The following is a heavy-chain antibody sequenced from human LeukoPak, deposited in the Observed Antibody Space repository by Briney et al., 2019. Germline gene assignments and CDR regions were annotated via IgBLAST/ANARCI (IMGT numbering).Heavy chain of an antibody. D-gene: IGHD2-21*02. V-gene: IGHV4-4*07. J-gene: IGHJ6*03. Sequence: SETLSLTCTVSGGSISSYYWSWIRQPAGKGLEWIGRIYTSGSTNYNPSLKSRVTMSVDTSKNQFSLKLSSVTAADTAVYYCARVVTAMGSYYMDVWGKGTTVTISS. CDR2: IYTSGST. CDR3: ARVVTAMGSYYMDV. CDR1: GGSISSYY.